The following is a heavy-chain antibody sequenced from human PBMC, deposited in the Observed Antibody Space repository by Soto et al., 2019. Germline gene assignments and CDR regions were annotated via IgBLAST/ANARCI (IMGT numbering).Heavy chain of an antibody. J-gene: IGHJ4*02. CDR2: IYWDDDK. Sequence: QITLTESGPTLVKPTQTLTLTCTFSGFSLSTSGVGVGWIRQPPGKALEWLALIYWDDDKRYSPSLKSRLTITTDTSKNPVVLTMTTMDPVDTATYYCAHRPSYFSGGNCYSGFDYWGQGTLVTVSS. D-gene: IGHD2-15*01. CDR3: AHRPSYFSGGNCYSGFDY. V-gene: IGHV2-5*02. CDR1: GFSLSTSGVG.